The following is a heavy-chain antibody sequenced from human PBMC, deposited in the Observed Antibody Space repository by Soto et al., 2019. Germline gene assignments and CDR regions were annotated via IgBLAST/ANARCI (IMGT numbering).Heavy chain of an antibody. Sequence: PSETLSLTCTVSGGSVSSGGYSWRWIRQPPGKGLEWIGYINYNGNTDYNPSLKSRVTMSVDTSKNQFSLKLRSVTAADTAVYYCARLVFSYYAMDVWGQGTTVTVSS. J-gene: IGHJ6*02. CDR2: INYNGNT. CDR1: GGSVSSGGYS. V-gene: IGHV4-61*08. CDR3: ARLVFSYYAMDV.